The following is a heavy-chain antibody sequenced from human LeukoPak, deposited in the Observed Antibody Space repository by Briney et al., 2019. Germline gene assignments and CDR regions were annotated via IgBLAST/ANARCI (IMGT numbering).Heavy chain of an antibody. CDR2: IIPIFGTA. J-gene: IGHJ6*03. D-gene: IGHD1-7*01. CDR3: ARSTQIPTNNWNYGGIDYYYYYMDV. V-gene: IGHV1-69*05. CDR1: GGTFSSYA. Sequence: SVKVSCKASGGTFSSYAISWVRQAPGQGLEWMGGIIPIFGTANYAQKFQGRVTITTDESTSTAYMELSSLRSEDTAVYYCARSTQIPTNNWNYGGIDYYYYYMDVWGRGTTVTVSS.